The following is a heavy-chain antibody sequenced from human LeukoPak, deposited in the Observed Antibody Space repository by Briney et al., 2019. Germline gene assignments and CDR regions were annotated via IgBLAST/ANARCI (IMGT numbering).Heavy chain of an antibody. J-gene: IGHJ5*02. CDR2: IYYSGST. CDR3: ARDGVPAAMASNWFDP. V-gene: IGHV4-31*03. CDR1: GGSISSGGYY. D-gene: IGHD2-2*01. Sequence: SETLSLTCTVSGGSISSGGYYWSWIRQHPGKGLEWIGYIYYSGSTYHNPSLKSRVTISVDTSKNQFSLKLSSVTAADTAVYYCARDGVPAAMASNWFDPWGQGTLVTVSS.